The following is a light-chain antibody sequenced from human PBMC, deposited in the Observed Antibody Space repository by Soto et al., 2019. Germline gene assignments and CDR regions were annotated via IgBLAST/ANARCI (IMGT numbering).Light chain of an antibody. Sequence: EIVSTQSPATLSLSPGERATLSCRASQSVSSYLAWYQQKPGQAPRLLIYDASNRATGIPARFSGSGSGTDFTLTISSLEPEDFAVYYCQQRSNWPRFTFGPGTKVDIK. CDR3: QQRSNWPRFT. CDR1: QSVSSY. J-gene: IGKJ3*01. CDR2: DAS. V-gene: IGKV3-11*01.